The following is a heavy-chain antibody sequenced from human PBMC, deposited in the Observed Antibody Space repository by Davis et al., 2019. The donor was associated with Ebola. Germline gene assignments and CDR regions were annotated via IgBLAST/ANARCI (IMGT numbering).Heavy chain of an antibody. Sequence: GESLKISCKGSGYNFATHWIGWVRQMPGKGLEWMGLIYTGDSETSYSPSFQGQVTISVDKSLSITYLQWSTLKASDTAMYYCARLPRGYFNQGYGLDVWGQGTTVTVSS. CDR3: ARLPRGYFNQGYGLDV. CDR2: IYTGDSET. CDR1: GYNFATHW. J-gene: IGHJ6*02. D-gene: IGHD2/OR15-2a*01. V-gene: IGHV5-51*01.